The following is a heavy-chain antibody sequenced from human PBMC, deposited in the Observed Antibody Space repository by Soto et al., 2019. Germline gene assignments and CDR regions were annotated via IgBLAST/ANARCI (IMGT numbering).Heavy chain of an antibody. CDR2: IYYSGST. V-gene: IGHV4-31*03. J-gene: IGHJ4*02. D-gene: IGHD4-17*01. Sequence: QVQLQESGPGLVKPSQTLSLTCTFSVGSISSGGYYWSWIGQHPGKGLEWIGYIYYSGSTYYNPSLKSRVTISVDTSKNQFSLKLSSVTAADTAVYYCARSPLTTAVGFNWGQGTLVTVSS. CDR1: VGSISSGGYY. CDR3: ARSPLTTAVGFN.